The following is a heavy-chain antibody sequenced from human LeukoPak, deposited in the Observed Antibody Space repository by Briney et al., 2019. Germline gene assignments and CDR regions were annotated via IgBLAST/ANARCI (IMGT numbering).Heavy chain of an antibody. D-gene: IGHD2-21*02. Sequence: GGSLRLSCAASGFPVNKYEIPWVRQAPGKGLEWISYVDAGATSTNYADSVWVRFTLSRDNAQNSVHLQMNSLRDEDTAVYYCVRGRLLRSTKYFDYWGQGTLVTVSS. J-gene: IGHJ4*02. CDR1: GFPVNKYE. CDR3: VRGRLLRSTKYFDY. CDR2: VDAGATST. V-gene: IGHV3-48*03.